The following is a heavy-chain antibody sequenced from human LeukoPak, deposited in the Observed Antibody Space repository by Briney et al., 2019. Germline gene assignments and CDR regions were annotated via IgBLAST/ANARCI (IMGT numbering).Heavy chain of an antibody. D-gene: IGHD3-10*01. CDR3: AKVGRRDYYGSGSYYNAVGDY. CDR2: ISGSGGST. Sequence: PGGSLRLSCAASGFTFSSYAMSWVRQAPGKGLEWVLAISGSGGSTYYADSVKGRFTISRDNSKNTLYLQMNSLRAEDTAVYYCAKVGRRDYYGSGSYYNAVGDYWGQGTLVTVSS. V-gene: IGHV3-23*01. CDR1: GFTFSSYA. J-gene: IGHJ4*02.